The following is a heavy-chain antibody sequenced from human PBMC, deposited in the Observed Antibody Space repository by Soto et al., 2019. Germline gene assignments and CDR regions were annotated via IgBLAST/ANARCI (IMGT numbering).Heavy chain of an antibody. V-gene: IGHV5-51*01. J-gene: IGHJ6*02. D-gene: IGHD3-3*02. Sequence: PGESLKISYMGSGDSFTTYSIVLLRQMPGKGLEWMGIIYPGDSDTRYSPSFQGQVTMSADKSISTAYLQWSSMKASDTAMYYCARHPLGLYGLYVWTQGTTVPVSS. CDR2: IYPGDSDT. CDR3: ARHPLGLYGLYV. CDR1: GDSFTTYS.